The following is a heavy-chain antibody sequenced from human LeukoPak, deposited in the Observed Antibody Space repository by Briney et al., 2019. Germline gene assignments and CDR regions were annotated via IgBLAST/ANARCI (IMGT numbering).Heavy chain of an antibody. D-gene: IGHD6-19*01. CDR1: GYTFTGYY. CDR2: INPNSGGT. Sequence: ASVKVSCKASGYTFTGYYMHWVRQAPGQGLEWMGRINPNSGGTNYAQKFQGRVTMTRDTSISTAYMELSRLRSDDTAVYYCARDREQWLVPRTYCYYYGMDVWGQGTTVTVSS. J-gene: IGHJ6*02. V-gene: IGHV1-2*06. CDR3: ARDREQWLVPRTYCYYYGMDV.